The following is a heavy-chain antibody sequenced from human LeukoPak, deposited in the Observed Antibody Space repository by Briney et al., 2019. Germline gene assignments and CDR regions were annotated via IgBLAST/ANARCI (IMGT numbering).Heavy chain of an antibody. V-gene: IGHV3-48*02. D-gene: IGHD3-10*01. CDR1: GFTFSSYN. Sequence: PGGSLRLSCEASGFTFSSYNINWVRQAPGQGLEWVSYINSSGSTIYFAHSFKGRFTMSRDNAKNSLYLHMNSLRDDDTAVYFCARLEYYYVSGNYYKLLDYWGQGTLATVCS. CDR3: ARLEYYYVSGNYYKLLDY. J-gene: IGHJ4*02. CDR2: INSSGSTI.